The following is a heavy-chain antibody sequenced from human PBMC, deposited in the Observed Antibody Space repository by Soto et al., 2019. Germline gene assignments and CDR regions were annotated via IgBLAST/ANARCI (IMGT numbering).Heavy chain of an antibody. Sequence: GMPRRLSCAATGFSFRTHASYWFRQAPGKGLEWVSAISGSGGSTYYADSVKGRFTISRDNSKNTLYLQMSSLRAEDTAVYYCAIFSLYGDHRDLHSCPTRRFSDL. V-gene: IGHV3-23*01. CDR3: AIFSLYGDHRDLHSCPTRRFSDL. J-gene: IGHJ2*01. CDR2: ISGSGGST. CDR1: GFSFRTHA. D-gene: IGHD3-3*01.